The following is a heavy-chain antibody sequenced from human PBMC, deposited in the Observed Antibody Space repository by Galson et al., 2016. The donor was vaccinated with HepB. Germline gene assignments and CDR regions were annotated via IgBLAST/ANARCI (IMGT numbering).Heavy chain of an antibody. CDR1: GFTVSNNY. J-gene: IGHJ4*02. CDR3: VRGVYGDHGWFDY. V-gene: IGHV3-66*02. CDR2: IYSGGTT. D-gene: IGHD4-17*01. Sequence: LRLSCAASGFTVSNNYMTWVRQAPGKGLEYVSVIYSGGTTYYADSVKGRFTISRNNSQNSLFLQMNTLRAEDTAVYFCVRGVYGDHGWFDYWGQGTLVTVSS.